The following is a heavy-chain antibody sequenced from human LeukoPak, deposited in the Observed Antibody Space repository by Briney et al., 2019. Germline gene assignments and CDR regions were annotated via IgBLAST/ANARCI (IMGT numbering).Heavy chain of an antibody. CDR3: ARDCSSTSCYNYFDY. D-gene: IGHD2-2*01. Sequence: GALRLSCAASGFTFSSYSMHWARQAPGKGLEWVSSISSSSSYIYYADSVKGRFTISRDNAKNSLYLQMNSLRAEDTAVYYCARDCSSTSCYNYFDYWGQGTLVTVSS. CDR2: ISSSSSYI. J-gene: IGHJ4*02. CDR1: GFTFSSYS. V-gene: IGHV3-21*01.